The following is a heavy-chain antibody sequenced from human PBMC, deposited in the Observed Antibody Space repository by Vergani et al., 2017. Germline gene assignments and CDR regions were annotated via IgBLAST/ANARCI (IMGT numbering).Heavy chain of an antibody. Sequence: QVQLVQSGAEVKKPGASVKVSCKASGYTFTGYYMHWVRQAPGQGLEWMGWISAYNGNTNYAQKLQGRVTMTTDTSTSTAYMELRSLRSDDTAVYYCARDGEDQADTYYYYGMDVWGQGTTVTVSS. CDR3: ARDGEDQADTYYYYGMDV. CDR1: GYTFTGYY. D-gene: IGHD3-10*01. CDR2: ISAYNGNT. V-gene: IGHV1-18*04. J-gene: IGHJ6*02.